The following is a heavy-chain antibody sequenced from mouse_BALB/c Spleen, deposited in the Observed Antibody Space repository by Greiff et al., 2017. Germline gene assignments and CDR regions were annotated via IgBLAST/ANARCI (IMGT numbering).Heavy chain of an antibody. J-gene: IGHJ1*01. Sequence: EVKLVESGGGLVQPGGSRKLSCAASGFTFSSFGMHWVRQAPEKGLEWVAYISSGSSTIYYADTVKGRFTISRDNPKNTLFLQMTSLRSEDTAMYYCARGGLLENFDVWGAGTTVTVSS. CDR3: ARGGLLENFDV. CDR2: ISSGSSTI. D-gene: IGHD2-3*01. V-gene: IGHV5-17*02. CDR1: GFTFSSFG.